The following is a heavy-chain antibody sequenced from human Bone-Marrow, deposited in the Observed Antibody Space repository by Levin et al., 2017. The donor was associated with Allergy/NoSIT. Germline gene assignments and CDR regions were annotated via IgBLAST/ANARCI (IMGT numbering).Heavy chain of an antibody. V-gene: IGHV1-69*13. J-gene: IGHJ3*02. Sequence: SVKVSCKASGGTFSNDAISWVRQAPGQGLEWMGGIIPVFRVANHAQKFQGRVMVTADESGTTVYMQLSSLRSDDTAVYYCARGGREVDAFDIWGQGTVVTVSS. D-gene: IGHD1-26*01. CDR1: GGTFSNDA. CDR3: ARGGREVDAFDI. CDR2: IIPVFRVA.